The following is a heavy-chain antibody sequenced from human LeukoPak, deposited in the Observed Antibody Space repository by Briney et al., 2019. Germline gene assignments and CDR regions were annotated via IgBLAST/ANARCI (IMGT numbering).Heavy chain of an antibody. CDR2: TYYRTKWYN. CDR3: ARSKDVAGPGTNAFDI. CDR1: GDSVSSNSAS. Sequence: SQTLSLTCAISGDSVSSNSASWNWIRQSPTSGLEWLGSTYYRTKWYNNYAVSVRSRITINPDTSKNQSSLQLNSVTPEDTAMYYCARSKDVAGPGTNAFDIWGQGTLVTVSS. D-gene: IGHD6-13*01. J-gene: IGHJ3*02. V-gene: IGHV6-1*01.